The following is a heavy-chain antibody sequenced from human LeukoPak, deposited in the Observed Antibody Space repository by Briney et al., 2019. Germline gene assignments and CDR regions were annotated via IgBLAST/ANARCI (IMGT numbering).Heavy chain of an antibody. Sequence: GGSLRLSCAASGLTFSSYAMHWVRQAPGKGLEWVSGINWNGGSTGYADSVKGRFTISRDNAKNSLYLQMNSLRAEDTALYYCARDTRYSSGWYSFYMDVWGKGTTVTVSS. CDR3: ARDTRYSSGWYSFYMDV. J-gene: IGHJ6*03. D-gene: IGHD6-19*01. CDR1: GLTFSSYA. V-gene: IGHV3-20*04. CDR2: INWNGGST.